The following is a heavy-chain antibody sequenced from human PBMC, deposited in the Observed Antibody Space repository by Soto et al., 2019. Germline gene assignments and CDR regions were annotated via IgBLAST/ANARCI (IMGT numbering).Heavy chain of an antibody. V-gene: IGHV1-18*04. CDR1: GYTFTNYG. CDR3: ARNNVDTAMVLPSV. Sequence: AXVKVSCKASGYTFTNYGINWVRQAPGQGLEWMGWNSAYNGNTNYAQKLQGRVTMTTDTSTSTAYMELRSLRSDDTAVYYCARNNVDTAMVLPSVWGQGNTVTVS. J-gene: IGHJ6*02. CDR2: NSAYNGNT. D-gene: IGHD5-18*01.